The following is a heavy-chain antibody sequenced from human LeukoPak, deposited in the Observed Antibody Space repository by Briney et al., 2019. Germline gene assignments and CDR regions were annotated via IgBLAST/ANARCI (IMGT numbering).Heavy chain of an antibody. D-gene: IGHD1-26*01. Sequence: SETLSLTCTVSGGSISSSYYYWGWIRQPPGKGLEWIGSIYYSGGTYYNPSLKSRVTISVDTSKNQFSLKLRSVTAADTAVYYCARDPARGSYYSHYFDYWGQGTLVTVSS. V-gene: IGHV4-39*02. CDR1: GGSISSSYYY. CDR3: ARDPARGSYYSHYFDY. J-gene: IGHJ4*02. CDR2: IYYSGGT.